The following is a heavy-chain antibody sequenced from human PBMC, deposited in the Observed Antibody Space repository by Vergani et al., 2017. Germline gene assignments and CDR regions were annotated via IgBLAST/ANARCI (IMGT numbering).Heavy chain of an antibody. J-gene: IGHJ2*01. CDR2: IYYSGST. V-gene: IGHV4-59*01. CDR3: ARCAYYDFWSGYGNWYFDL. D-gene: IGHD3-3*01. Sequence: QVQLQESGPGLVKPSETLSLTCTVSGGSLSSYYWSWIRQPPGKGLEWIGYIYYSGSTNYNPSLKSRVTISVDTSKNQFSLKLSSVTAADTAVYYCARCAYYDFWSGYGNWYFDLWGRGTLVTVSS. CDR1: GGSLSSYY.